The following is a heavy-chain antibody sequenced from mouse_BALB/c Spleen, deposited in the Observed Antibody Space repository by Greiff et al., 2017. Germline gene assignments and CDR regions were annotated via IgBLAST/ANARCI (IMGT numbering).Heavy chain of an antibody. Sequence: DVHLVESGGGLVKPGGSLKLSCAASGFTFSSYAMSWVRQTPEKRLEWVASISSGGSTYYPDSVKGRFTISRDNARNILYLQMSSLRSEDTAMYYCARGDGYFFAYWGQGTLVTVSA. CDR2: ISSGGST. CDR3: ARGDGYFFAY. J-gene: IGHJ3*01. CDR1: GFTFSSYA. V-gene: IGHV5-6-5*01. D-gene: IGHD2-3*01.